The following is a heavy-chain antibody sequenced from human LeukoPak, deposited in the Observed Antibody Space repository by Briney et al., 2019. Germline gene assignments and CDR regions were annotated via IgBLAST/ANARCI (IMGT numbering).Heavy chain of an antibody. CDR3: TTERITMVRGVIDY. J-gene: IGHJ4*02. CDR1: GFTFSNAW. Sequence: GGSLRLSWAASGFTFSNAWMSWVRQAAGKGLEWVGRIKSKTDGGTTDYAAPVKGRFCIPRDDSKNTLYLQMNSLKTQNTAVYYCTTERITMVRGVIDYWGQGTLVTVSS. V-gene: IGHV3-15*01. D-gene: IGHD3-10*01. CDR2: IKSKTDGGTT.